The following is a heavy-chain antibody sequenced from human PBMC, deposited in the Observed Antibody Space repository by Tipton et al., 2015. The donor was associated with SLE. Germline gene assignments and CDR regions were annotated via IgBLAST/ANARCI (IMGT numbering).Heavy chain of an antibody. CDR2: ISGSSNTI. CDR3: AKVDRTNMVTSFDY. CDR1: GFTFNSYS. D-gene: IGHD5-18*01. J-gene: IGHJ4*02. V-gene: IGHV3-48*01. Sequence: SLRLSCAASGFTFNSYSMNWVRQAPGKGLEWVSYISGSSNTIYYADSVKGRFIISRDNAKNSLYLQLNSLRAEDTAVHYCAKVDRTNMVTSFDYWGQGTLVTVSS.